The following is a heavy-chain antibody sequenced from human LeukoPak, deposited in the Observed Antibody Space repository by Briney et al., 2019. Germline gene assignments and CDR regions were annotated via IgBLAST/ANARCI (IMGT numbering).Heavy chain of an antibody. J-gene: IGHJ6*02. D-gene: IGHD3-10*01. CDR2: ISSSSSYI. CDR3: ATLTSGYGMDV. V-gene: IGHV3-21*01. Sequence: GGSLRLSCAASGFTFSSYSMNWVRQAPGKGLEWVSSISSSSSYIYYVDSVKGRFTISRDNAKNSLYLQMNSLRAEDTAVYYCATLTSGYGMDVWGQGTTVTVSS. CDR1: GFTFSSYS.